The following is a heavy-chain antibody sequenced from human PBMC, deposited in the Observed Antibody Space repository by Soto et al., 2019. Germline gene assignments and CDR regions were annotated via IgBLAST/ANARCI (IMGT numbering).Heavy chain of an antibody. J-gene: IGHJ6*03. CDR1: GYIFTGYH. Sequence: ASVKVSCKASGYIFTGYHMHWVRQAPGQGLEWMGWINPNSGGTKYAQKFQGRVTMTRDTSISKAYMELSSLRSDDTAVYYCAREELTISYYDMDVWGQGTTVTVSS. V-gene: IGHV1-2*02. CDR2: INPNSGGT. D-gene: IGHD1-7*01. CDR3: AREELTISYYDMDV.